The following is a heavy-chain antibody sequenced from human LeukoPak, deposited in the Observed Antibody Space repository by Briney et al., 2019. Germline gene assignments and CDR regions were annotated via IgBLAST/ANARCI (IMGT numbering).Heavy chain of an antibody. Sequence: GGSLRLSCAASGFTFSSYGMHWVRQAPGKGLEWVAFIRYDGSNKYYADSVKGRFTISRDNSKNTLYLQMNSLRAEDTAVYYCAKDGAYGDYRRGYYFDYWGQGTLVTVSS. CDR1: GFTFSSYG. D-gene: IGHD4-17*01. J-gene: IGHJ4*02. CDR3: AKDGAYGDYRRGYYFDY. CDR2: IRYDGSNK. V-gene: IGHV3-30*02.